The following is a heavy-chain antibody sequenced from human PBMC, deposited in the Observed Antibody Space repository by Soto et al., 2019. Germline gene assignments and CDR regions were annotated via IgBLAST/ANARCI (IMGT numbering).Heavy chain of an antibody. CDR3: AKDPRAMAALLLG. V-gene: IGHV3-30*18. Sequence: HPGGSLRLSCAASGFIFTSYGMHWVRQAPGKGLEWVALISYDGSNKYYADSVKGRCTISRDNSKNTLYLQMNSLRAEDTAVYYCAKDPRAMAALLLGWGQGTLVTVSS. D-gene: IGHD5-18*01. CDR1: GFIFTSYG. CDR2: ISYDGSNK. J-gene: IGHJ4*02.